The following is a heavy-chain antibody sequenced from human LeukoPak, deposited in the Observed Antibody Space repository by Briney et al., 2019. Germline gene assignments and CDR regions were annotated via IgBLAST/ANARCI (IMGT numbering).Heavy chain of an antibody. D-gene: IGHD2-15*01. CDR2: MNPNSGNT. CDR3: ARWTKSCSGGSCYSGRRAFDY. Sequence: ASVKVSCKASGGTFSSYAISWVRQAPGQGLEWMGWMNPNSGNTGYAQKFQGRVTMNRNTSISAAYMELSSLRSEDTAVYYCARWTKSCSGGSCYSGRRAFDYWGQGTLVTVSS. CDR1: GGTFSSYA. J-gene: IGHJ4*02. V-gene: IGHV1-8*02.